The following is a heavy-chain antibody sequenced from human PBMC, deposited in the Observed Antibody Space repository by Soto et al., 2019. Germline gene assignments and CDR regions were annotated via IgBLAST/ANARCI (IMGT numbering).Heavy chain of an antibody. CDR3: ARCHIYGSGSLNWFGP. D-gene: IGHD3-10*01. J-gene: IGHJ5*02. V-gene: IGHV1-18*01. Sequence: ASVKVSCKSSVYTFPSYGISWVRQAPGQGLEWMGWMSAYNGNTNYAQKLQGRVTMTTDTSTSPAYMELRSLRSDDTAVFYCARCHIYGSGSLNWFGPWGQGTLVTVSS. CDR2: MSAYNGNT. CDR1: VYTFPSYG.